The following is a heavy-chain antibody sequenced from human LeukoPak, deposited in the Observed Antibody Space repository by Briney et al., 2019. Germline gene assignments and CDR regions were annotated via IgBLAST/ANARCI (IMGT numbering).Heavy chain of an antibody. D-gene: IGHD2-2*01. Sequence: SETLSLTCTVSGGSISDYYWSWIRQPPGTGLVWIGYIRTSGSTNYSPSLASRVTMSVDTSKNQISLKLCSVTAADTAVYYCARPHSSTDFYAFDIWGQGTMVTVSS. CDR1: GGSISDYY. J-gene: IGHJ3*02. V-gene: IGHV4-4*09. CDR3: ARPHSSTDFYAFDI. CDR2: IRTSGST.